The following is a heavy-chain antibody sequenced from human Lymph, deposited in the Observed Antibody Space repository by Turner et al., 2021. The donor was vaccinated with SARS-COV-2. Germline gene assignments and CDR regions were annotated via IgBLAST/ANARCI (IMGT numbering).Heavy chain of an antibody. V-gene: IGHV3-30-3*01. CDR1: GFTFSSYA. J-gene: IGHJ4*02. D-gene: IGHD6-25*01. Sequence: QVQLVESGGGVVQPGRYLRLSCAASGFTFSSYAMHWVRQAPGKGLEWVALISYDGSNKYYADTVKGRFTISRDNSKNTLYLQMNSLRAEDTAVYYCARDVGAALDYWGQGTLVTVSS. CDR2: ISYDGSNK. CDR3: ARDVGAALDY.